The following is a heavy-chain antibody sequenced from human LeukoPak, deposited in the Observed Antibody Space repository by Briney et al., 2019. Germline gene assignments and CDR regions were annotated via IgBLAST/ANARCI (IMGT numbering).Heavy chain of an antibody. Sequence: ASVKVSCKASGYTFTGYYMHWVRQAPGQGLEWMGWINPNSGGTNYAQKFQGRVTMTRDTSISTAYMELSRLRSDDTAVYYCARDYHFLGKGVAAKQRTDFWGHGTLVTVSS. J-gene: IGHJ4*01. CDR2: INPNSGGT. CDR3: ARDYHFLGKGVAAKQRTDF. D-gene: IGHD3-3*01. V-gene: IGHV1-2*02. CDR1: GYTFTGYY.